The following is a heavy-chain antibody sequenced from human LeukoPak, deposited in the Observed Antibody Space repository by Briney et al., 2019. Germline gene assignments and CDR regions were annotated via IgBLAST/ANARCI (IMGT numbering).Heavy chain of an antibody. V-gene: IGHV3-11*01. CDR3: ARGGLYSSGWYPPFDY. CDR2: ISSSGNTI. D-gene: IGHD6-19*01. Sequence: GGSLRLSCAASGFTFSDYDMSWIRQAPGKGLEWVSYISSSGNTIYYADSVKGRFTISRDNAKNSLYLQMNSLRAEDTAVYYCARGGLYSSGWYPPFDYWGQGTLVTVSS. J-gene: IGHJ4*02. CDR1: GFTFSDYD.